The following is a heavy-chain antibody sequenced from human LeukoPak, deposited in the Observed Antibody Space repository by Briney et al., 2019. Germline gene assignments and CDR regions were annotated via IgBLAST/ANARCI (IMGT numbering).Heavy chain of an antibody. D-gene: IGHD3-22*01. J-gene: IGHJ3*02. CDR3: ARIGTYYYDSSGYSDRVDAFDI. CDR2: MNPNSGNT. CDR1: GYTFTSYD. V-gene: IGHV1-8*03. Sequence: ASVKVSCKASGYTFTSYDINWVRQATGQGLEWMGWMNPNSGNTGYAQKFQGRVTITRNTSISTAYMELSSLRSEDTAVYYCARIGTYYYDSSGYSDRVDAFDIWGQGTMVTVSS.